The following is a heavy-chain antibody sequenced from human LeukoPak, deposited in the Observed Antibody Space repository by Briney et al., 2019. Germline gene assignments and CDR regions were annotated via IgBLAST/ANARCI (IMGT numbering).Heavy chain of an antibody. CDR1: GFTFSNFN. V-gene: IGHV3-48*01. Sequence: GSLRLSCAASGFTFSNFNMNWVRQAPGKGLEWVSHISSSSTTIYYADSVKGRFTISRDNAKNSLYLQMNNLRAEDTAVYYCARRHTTVTTFDYWGQGALVIVSS. CDR3: ARRHTTVTTFDY. J-gene: IGHJ4*02. D-gene: IGHD4-11*01. CDR2: ISSSSTTI.